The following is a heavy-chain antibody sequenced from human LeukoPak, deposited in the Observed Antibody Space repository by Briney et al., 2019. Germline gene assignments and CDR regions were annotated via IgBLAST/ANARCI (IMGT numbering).Heavy chain of an antibody. Sequence: GGSLRLSCAASGFTFSSYSMNWVRQAPGKGLECVSYITSATRTTYYADSVKGRFTISRDNAKNSLYLQMNSLRAEDTAVYYCARENQRPLYGGLDYWGQGVLVTVSS. D-gene: IGHD4-23*01. J-gene: IGHJ4*02. CDR1: GFTFSSYS. CDR2: ITSATRTT. CDR3: ARENQRPLYGGLDY. V-gene: IGHV3-48*01.